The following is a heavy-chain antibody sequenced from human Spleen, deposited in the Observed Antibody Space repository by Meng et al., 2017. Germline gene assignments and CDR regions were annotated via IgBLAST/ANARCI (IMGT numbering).Heavy chain of an antibody. Sequence: QVQLQESGPGLVKPSGTLSLTCAVSGGSISSSNWWSWVRQPPGKGLEWIGEIYHSGNTNYNPSLKSRVAMSVNKSKNQFSLRLSSVTAADTAVYYCARARSSSWSFDYWGQGTLVTVSS. V-gene: IGHV4-4*02. CDR1: GGSISSSNW. CDR3: ARARSSSWSFDY. J-gene: IGHJ4*02. D-gene: IGHD6-13*01. CDR2: IYHSGNT.